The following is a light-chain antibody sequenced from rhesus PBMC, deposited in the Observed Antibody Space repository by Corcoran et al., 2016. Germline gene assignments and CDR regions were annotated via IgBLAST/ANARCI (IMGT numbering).Light chain of an antibody. V-gene: IGKV1-74*01. J-gene: IGKJ4*01. CDR2: RAS. CDR3: QHSYGTPLT. Sequence: DIQMTQSPSSLSASVGDRVTITCRASENVNNYLNWYKKNPGKAPKLLIYRASTLQSGGPSRFSGSGSGTDFTLTISSLQPEDFATYYCQHSYGTPLTFGGGTKV. CDR1: ENVNNY.